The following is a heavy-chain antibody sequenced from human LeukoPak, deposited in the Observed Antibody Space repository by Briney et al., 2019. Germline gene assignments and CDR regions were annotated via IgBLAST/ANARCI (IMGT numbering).Heavy chain of an antibody. D-gene: IGHD3-22*01. V-gene: IGHV3-33*01. CDR1: GFTFSSYG. J-gene: IGHJ4*02. CDR3: AREKQGKYYDSSGTFDY. CDR2: IWSDGSNK. Sequence: GGSLRLSCAASGFTFSSYGMHWVRQAPGKGLEWVAVIWSDGSNKYYADSVKGRFTISRDNAKNSLYLQMNSLRAEDTAVYYCAREKQGKYYDSSGTFDYWGQGTLVTVSS.